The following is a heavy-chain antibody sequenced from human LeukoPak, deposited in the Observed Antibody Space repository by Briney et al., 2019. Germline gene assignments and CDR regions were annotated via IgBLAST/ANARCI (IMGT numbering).Heavy chain of an antibody. CDR2: IKQDGSEK. V-gene: IGHV3-7*01. CDR3: AREAGKAVAGALPARLYYFDY. D-gene: IGHD6-19*01. CDR1: GFTFSSYW. Sequence: PGGSLRLSCAASGFTFSSYWMSWVRQAPGGGLEWVANIKQDGSEKYYVDSVKGRFTISRDNAKNSLYLQMNSLRAEDTAVYYCAREAGKAVAGALPARLYYFDYWGQGTLVTVSS. J-gene: IGHJ4*02.